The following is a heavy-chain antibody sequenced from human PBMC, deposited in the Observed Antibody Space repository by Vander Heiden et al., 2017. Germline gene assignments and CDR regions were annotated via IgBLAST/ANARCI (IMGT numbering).Heavy chain of an antibody. CDR1: GRSISSGHHY. V-gene: IGHV4-30-4*01. CDR3: ATSTGPNYQNWFDP. Sequence: QVQLQESGPGLVKPSQTLSLTCTVSGRSISSGHHYWSWIRQHPGKGVEWIGYIYYSGSTYYNPSLKSRVTISVDTSKNQFSLKLSSVTAADTAVYYCATSTGPNYQNWFDPWGQGTLVTVSS. D-gene: IGHD2-8*02. J-gene: IGHJ5*02. CDR2: IYYSGST.